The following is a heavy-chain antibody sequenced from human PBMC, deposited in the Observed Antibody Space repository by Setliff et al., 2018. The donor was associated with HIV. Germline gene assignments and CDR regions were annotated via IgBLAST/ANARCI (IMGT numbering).Heavy chain of an antibody. CDR3: ARDVGRLDYFDY. CDR1: ASSISSDYC. V-gene: IGHV4-38-2*02. CDR2: THHSGST. D-gene: IGHD2-15*01. Sequence: SETLSLTCAVSASSISSDYCWGWIRQPPGKGLEWIGSTHHSGSTYYNPSLNSRLTISVDTSTNQFSLNLTSVTAADTAVYYRARDVGRLDYFDYWGQGTLVTVSS. J-gene: IGHJ4*02.